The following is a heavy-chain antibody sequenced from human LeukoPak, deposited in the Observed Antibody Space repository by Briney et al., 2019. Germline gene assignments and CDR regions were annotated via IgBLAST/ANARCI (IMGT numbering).Heavy chain of an antibody. J-gene: IGHJ4*02. CDR3: ARDRADSSGYYYGDY. V-gene: IGHV4-39*07. CDR1: GGSISSSSYY. CDR2: IYHSGST. Sequence: SETLSLTCTVSGGSISSSSYYWGWIRQPPGKGLEWIGEIYHSGSTNYNPSLKSRVTISVDKSKNQFSLKLSSVTAADTAVYYCARDRADSSGYYYGDYWGQGTLVTVSS. D-gene: IGHD3-22*01.